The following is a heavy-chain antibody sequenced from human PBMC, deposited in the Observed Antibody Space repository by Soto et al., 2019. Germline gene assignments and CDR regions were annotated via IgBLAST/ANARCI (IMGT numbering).Heavy chain of an antibody. D-gene: IGHD4-17*01. Sequence: SVKVSCRASGGTFSSYAISWVRQAPGQGLEWMGGIIPIFGTANYAQKFQGRVTITADESTSTAYMELSSLRAEDTAVYYCARYDYGDYVYFRAFDIWGQGTMVTVAS. CDR2: IIPIFGTA. J-gene: IGHJ3*02. CDR1: GGTFSSYA. CDR3: ARYDYGDYVYFRAFDI. V-gene: IGHV1-69*13.